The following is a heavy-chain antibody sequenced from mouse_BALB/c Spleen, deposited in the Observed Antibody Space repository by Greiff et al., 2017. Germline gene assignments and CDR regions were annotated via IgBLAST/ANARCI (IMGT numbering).Heavy chain of an antibody. CDR3: AKGGNYVYWYFDV. CDR2: ISYSGST. D-gene: IGHD2-1*01. Sequence: EVQLQQSGPGLVKPSQSLSLTCTVTGYSITSDYAWNWIRQFPGNKLEWMGYISYSGSTSYNPSLKSRISITRDTSKNQFFLQLNSVTTEDTATYYCAKGGNYVYWYFDVWGAGTTVTVSS. J-gene: IGHJ1*01. CDR1: GYSITSDYA. V-gene: IGHV3-2*02.